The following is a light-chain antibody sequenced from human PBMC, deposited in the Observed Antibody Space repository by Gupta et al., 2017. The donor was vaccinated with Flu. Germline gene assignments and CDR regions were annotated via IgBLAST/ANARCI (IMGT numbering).Light chain of an antibody. CDR3: QQYYTTPPS. CDR2: WAY. V-gene: IGKV4-1*01. Sequence: DIVMAQSPDSLSVSLGDGATINCKSSQSVLYSSNNKNYLAWYQLKPGQPPKLLIYWAYTRESGVPDRFRGSGSGADFTLTISSLQAEDVAVYYCQQYYTTPPSFGQGTKLEIK. J-gene: IGKJ2*03. CDR1: QSVLYSSNNKNY.